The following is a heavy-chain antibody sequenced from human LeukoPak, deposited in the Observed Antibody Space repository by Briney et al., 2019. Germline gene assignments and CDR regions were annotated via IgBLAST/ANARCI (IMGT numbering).Heavy chain of an antibody. CDR3: AMTPSHYGDDY. Sequence: GASVKVSCKASGGTFSSYIISWVRQAPGQGPEWMGGIIPIFGKANYAQKFQGRVTITAAKSTSTAYMELSSLRFEDTAVYYCAMTPSHYGDDYWGQGTLVTVSS. V-gene: IGHV1-69*06. CDR1: GGTFSSYI. CDR2: IIPIFGKA. J-gene: IGHJ4*02. D-gene: IGHD4/OR15-4a*01.